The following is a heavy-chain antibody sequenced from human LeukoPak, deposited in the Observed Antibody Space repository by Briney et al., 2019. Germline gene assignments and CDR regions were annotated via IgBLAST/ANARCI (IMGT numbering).Heavy chain of an antibody. V-gene: IGHV1-8*03. Sequence: ASVKVSCKASGYTFTSYDIDWVRQATGQGLEWMGWMNPNSGNTGYAQKFQGRVTVTRNTSISTAYMELSSLRSEDTAVYYCARGLVVPAARAMDAWGKGTTVTVSS. CDR1: GYTFTSYD. CDR3: ARGLVVPAARAMDA. J-gene: IGHJ6*04. D-gene: IGHD2-2*01. CDR2: MNPNSGNT.